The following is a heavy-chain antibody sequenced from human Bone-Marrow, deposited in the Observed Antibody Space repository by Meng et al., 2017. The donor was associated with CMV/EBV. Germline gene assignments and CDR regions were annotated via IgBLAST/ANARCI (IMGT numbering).Heavy chain of an antibody. V-gene: IGHV3-30*02. J-gene: IGHJ4*02. D-gene: IGHD3-3*01. CDR3: AKDLNYDFWSGYTFDY. CDR1: GFTFSSYG. Sequence: GGSLRLSCAASGFTFSSYGMHWVRQAPGKGLEWVAFIRYDGSNKYYADSVKGRFTISRDNSKNTLYLQMNSLRAEDTAVYYCAKDLNYDFWSGYTFDYWGQGTLVTASS. CDR2: IRYDGSNK.